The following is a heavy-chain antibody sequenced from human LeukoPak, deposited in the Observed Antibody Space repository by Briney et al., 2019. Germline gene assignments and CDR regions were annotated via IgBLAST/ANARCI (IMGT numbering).Heavy chain of an antibody. CDR1: GFTFSSYS. Sequence: GGSLRLSCAASGFTFSSYSMNWVRQAPGKGLEWISSISSSNNYIYYADSVKGRFTISRDNAKNTLYLQMNSLRAEDTAVYYCAKVVRGVIRGFDYWGQGTLVTVSS. CDR2: ISSSNNYI. CDR3: AKVVRGVIRGFDY. D-gene: IGHD3-10*02. J-gene: IGHJ4*02. V-gene: IGHV3-21*04.